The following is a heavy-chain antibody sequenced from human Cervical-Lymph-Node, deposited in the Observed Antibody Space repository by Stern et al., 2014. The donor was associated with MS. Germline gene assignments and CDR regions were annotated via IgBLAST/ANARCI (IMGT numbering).Heavy chain of an antibody. Sequence: QVQLQQSGADVKKPGSAVRVSCKASGGVSWLRQAPGQGLEHGGGIIRPVGTAHYAQRFQGRLTITADTSRNTTYMELRSLRSDDTAVYYCARGTGDNWFDPWGQGTLVSVSS. CDR1: GG. J-gene: IGHJ5*02. D-gene: IGHD3-10*01. CDR3: ARGTGDNWFDP. V-gene: IGHV1-69*06. CDR2: IIRPVGTA.